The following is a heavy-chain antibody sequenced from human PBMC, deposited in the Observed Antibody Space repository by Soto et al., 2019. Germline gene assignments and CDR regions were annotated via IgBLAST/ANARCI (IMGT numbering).Heavy chain of an antibody. V-gene: IGHV6-1*01. CDR2: TYYRSKWYN. Sequence: WTWIRQSPSRGLEWLGRTYYRSKWYNDYAVSVKSRITINPDTSKNQFSLQLNSVTPEDTAVYYCARLYSSAWAFDFWGQGTLVTVSS. D-gene: IGHD6-19*01. J-gene: IGHJ4*02. CDR3: ARLYSSAWAFDF.